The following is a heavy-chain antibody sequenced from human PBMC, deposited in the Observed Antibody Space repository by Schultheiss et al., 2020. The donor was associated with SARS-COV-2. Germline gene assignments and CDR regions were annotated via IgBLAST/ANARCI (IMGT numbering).Heavy chain of an antibody. V-gene: IGHV1-69*06. CDR2: IIPIFGTA. J-gene: IGHJ2*01. Sequence: SVKVSCKASGYTFTGYYMHWVRQAPGQGLEWMGGIIPIFGTANYAQKFQGRVTITADKSTSTAYMELSSLRSEDTAVYYCARVVGSSPYWYFDLWGRGTLVTVSS. CDR1: GYTFTGYY. CDR3: ARVVGSSPYWYFDL. D-gene: IGHD6-6*01.